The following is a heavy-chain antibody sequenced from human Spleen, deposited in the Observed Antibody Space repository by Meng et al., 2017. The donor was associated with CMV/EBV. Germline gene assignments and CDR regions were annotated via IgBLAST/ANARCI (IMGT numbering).Heavy chain of an antibody. Sequence: ESLKISCAASGYTFDDYAMSWVRQGPGKGLEWVAGINRNGGTTSYADSVTGRFTIFRDNAKHSLYLQMSSLRAEDTALYYCARGLGDLWGTTFYYYGMDVWGQGTTVTVSS. CDR3: ARGLGDLWGTTFYYYGMDV. J-gene: IGHJ6*02. D-gene: IGHD1/OR15-1a*01. V-gene: IGHV3-20*04. CDR1: GYTFDDYA. CDR2: INRNGGTT.